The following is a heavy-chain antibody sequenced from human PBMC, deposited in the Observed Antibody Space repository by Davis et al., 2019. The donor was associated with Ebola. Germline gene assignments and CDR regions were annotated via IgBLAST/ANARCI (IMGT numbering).Heavy chain of an antibody. V-gene: IGHV3-21*01. D-gene: IGHD3-16*01. CDR2: ISSSSSYI. J-gene: IGHJ4*02. Sequence: GESLKISCAASGFTFSSYSMNWVRQAPGKGLEWVSSISSSSSYIYYADSVKGRFTISRDNSKNSLYLQMNSLRAEDTAVYYCAREAGPRGFDCWGQGTLVTVSS. CDR1: GFTFSSYS. CDR3: AREAGPRGFDC.